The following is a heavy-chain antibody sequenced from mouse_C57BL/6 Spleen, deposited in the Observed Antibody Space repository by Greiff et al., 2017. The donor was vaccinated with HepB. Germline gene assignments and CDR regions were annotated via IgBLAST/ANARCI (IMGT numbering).Heavy chain of an antibody. CDR3: ARYYGSRGYFDV. J-gene: IGHJ1*03. D-gene: IGHD1-1*01. CDR1: GYTFTSYW. V-gene: IGHV1-55*01. CDR2: IYPGSGST. Sequence: QVQLQQPGAELVKPGASVKMSCKASGYTFTSYWITWVKQRPGQGLEWIGDIYPGSGSTNYNEKFKSKATLTVDTSSSTAYMQLSSLTSEDSAVDYCARYYGSRGYFDVWGTGTTVTVSS.